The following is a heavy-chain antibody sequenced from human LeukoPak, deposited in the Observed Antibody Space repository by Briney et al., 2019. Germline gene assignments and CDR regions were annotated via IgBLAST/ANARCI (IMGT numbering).Heavy chain of an antibody. J-gene: IGHJ6*03. V-gene: IGHV4-34*01. CDR1: GGSFSGYY. CDR2: IYHSGST. CDR3: ARSGPYYYHYMDV. D-gene: IGHD3-10*01. Sequence: SETLSLTCAVYGGSFSGYYWSWIRQPPGKGLEWIGSIYHSGSTYYNPSLKSRVVISVDTSKNQFSLNLNSVTAADTAVYYCARSGPYYYHYMDVWGKGTTVTVSS.